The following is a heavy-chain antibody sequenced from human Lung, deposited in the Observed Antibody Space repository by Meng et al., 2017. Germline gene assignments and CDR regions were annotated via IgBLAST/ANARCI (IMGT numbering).Heavy chain of an antibody. V-gene: IGHV1-18*01. Sequence: QVQLVQSGAEVKKPGASVKVSCKASGYTFINYGVVWVRQAPGQGPEWMGWISTHNGNTNYALKLQGRVTVTTDTSTSTAYMELRNLRSDDTAIYYCATARFSFLLGFDYWGQGTLVTVSS. J-gene: IGHJ4*02. CDR2: ISTHNGNT. D-gene: IGHD2-8*02. CDR1: GYTFINYG. CDR3: ATARFSFLLGFDY.